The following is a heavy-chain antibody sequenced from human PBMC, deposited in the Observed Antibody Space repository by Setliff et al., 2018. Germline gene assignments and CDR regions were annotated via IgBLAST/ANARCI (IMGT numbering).Heavy chain of an antibody. CDR2: IYTSGST. Sequence: LSLTCTVSGGSISSGSYYWSWIRQPAGKGLEWIGHIYTSGSTNYNPSLKSRVTISVDTSKNQFSLKLSSVTAADTAVYYCASRYFDWFDYMDVWGKGTTVTVSS. J-gene: IGHJ6*03. CDR1: GGSISSGSYY. V-gene: IGHV4-61*09. D-gene: IGHD3-9*01. CDR3: ASRYFDWFDYMDV.